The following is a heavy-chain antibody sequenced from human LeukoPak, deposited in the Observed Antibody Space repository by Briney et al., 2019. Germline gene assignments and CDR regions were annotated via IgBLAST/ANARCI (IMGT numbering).Heavy chain of an antibody. V-gene: IGHV3-48*02. J-gene: IGHJ4*02. CDR1: EFAFSTYN. CDR2: ISTGSSTT. CDR3: AGVAAGYSVNYFDY. D-gene: IGHD4-23*01. Sequence: GGSLRLSCAASEFAFSTYNMNWVRQAPGKGLEWVSYISTGSSTTYYADSVKGRFTISRDNVENSLYLQMNSLRDEDTAVYYCAGVAAGYSVNYFDYWGQGTPVTVSS.